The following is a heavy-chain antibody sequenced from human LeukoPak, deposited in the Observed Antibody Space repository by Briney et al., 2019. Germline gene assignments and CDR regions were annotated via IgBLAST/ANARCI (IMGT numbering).Heavy chain of an antibody. J-gene: IGHJ4*02. V-gene: IGHV3-23*01. CDR2: ISDSGGST. D-gene: IGHD4-17*01. Sequence: GGSLRLSCAASGFTFSSYAMSWVRQAPGKGLEWVSGISDSGGSTYYADSVKGRFTISRDNSKNTLYVQMNSLRAEDTAVYYCAKAFYSDDGDYYFVYWGQGTLVTVSS. CDR1: GFTFSSYA. CDR3: AKAFYSDDGDYYFVY.